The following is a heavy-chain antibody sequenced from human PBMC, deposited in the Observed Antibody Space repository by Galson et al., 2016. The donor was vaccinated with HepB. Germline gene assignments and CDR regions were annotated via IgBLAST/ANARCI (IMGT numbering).Heavy chain of an antibody. CDR1: GFTFSSYA. Sequence: SLRLSCAASGFTFSSYAMHWVRQAPGKGLEWVAVISYDGSNKYYADSVKGRFTISRDNSKNTLYLQMNSLRAEDTAVYYCAREVVPAANGYYYYCVMDVWGQGTTVTVSS. CDR2: ISYDGSNK. CDR3: AREVVPAANGYYYYCVMDV. D-gene: IGHD2-2*01. V-gene: IGHV3-30-3*01. J-gene: IGHJ6*02.